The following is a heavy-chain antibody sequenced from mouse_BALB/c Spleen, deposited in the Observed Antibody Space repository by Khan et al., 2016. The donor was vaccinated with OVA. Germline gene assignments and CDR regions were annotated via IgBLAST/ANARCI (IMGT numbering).Heavy chain of an antibody. CDR3: AREPPIYYYGNRTMDN. D-gene: IGHD1-1*01. V-gene: IGHV2-9*02. J-gene: IGHJ4*01. CDR2: IWAGGST. Sequence: QVQLKESGPGLVAPSQNLSITCTVSGFSLTSYGVHWVRQPPGKGLDWLGVIWAGGSTSYNSALMSRLSISKDNSKSHVFLEMSSLQTDDTAMYYCAREPPIYYYGNRTMDNWGQGTSVTVSS. CDR1: GFSLTSYG.